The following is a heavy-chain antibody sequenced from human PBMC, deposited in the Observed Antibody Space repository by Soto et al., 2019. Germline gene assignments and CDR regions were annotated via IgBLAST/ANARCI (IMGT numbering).Heavy chain of an antibody. D-gene: IGHD6-19*01. Sequence: QVQLVQSGAEVKKPGASVKVSCKASGYTFTGYYMHWVRQAPGQGLEWMGWINPNSGGTNYAQKFQGWVTMTRDTSISVAYMEPSRLRSDDTAVYYCASDHSSGWYGAVDYWGQGTLVTVSS. CDR1: GYTFTGYY. CDR3: ASDHSSGWYGAVDY. CDR2: INPNSGGT. V-gene: IGHV1-2*04. J-gene: IGHJ4*02.